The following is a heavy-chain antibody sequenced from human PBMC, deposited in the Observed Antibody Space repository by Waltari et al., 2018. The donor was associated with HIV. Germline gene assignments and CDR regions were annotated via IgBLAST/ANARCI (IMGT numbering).Heavy chain of an antibody. CDR3: AGRSPARRLNWFDP. D-gene: IGHD2-8*01. V-gene: IGHV3-7*01. CDR1: GLTFSSYW. CDR2: IKQDESKN. J-gene: IGHJ5*02. Sequence: EVQLVESGGGLVQPGGSLRLSCAASGLTFSSYWMGWVRQAPGKGLVWVANIKQDESKNSNVDSMKGRFPISRDNAKNSLYLQINGRRAEVTAVYYCAGRSPARRLNWFDPWGQGTLVIVSS.